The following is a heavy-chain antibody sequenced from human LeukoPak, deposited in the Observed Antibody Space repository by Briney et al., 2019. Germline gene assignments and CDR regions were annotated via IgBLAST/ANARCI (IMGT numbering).Heavy chain of an antibody. V-gene: IGHV4-59*01. CDR3: AREGRDGQNWYDY. Sequence: PSETLSLTCAVYGGSFSGYYGSWIRQPPGKGLEWIGYIYYSGSTNYNPSLKSRVTISVDTSKNQFSLKLSSVTAADTAVYYCAREGRDGQNWYDYWGQGTLVTVSS. D-gene: IGHD5-24*01. CDR2: IYYSGST. CDR1: GGSFSGYY. J-gene: IGHJ4*02.